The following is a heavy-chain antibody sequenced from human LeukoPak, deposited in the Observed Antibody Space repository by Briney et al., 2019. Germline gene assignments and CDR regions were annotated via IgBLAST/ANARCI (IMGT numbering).Heavy chain of an antibody. D-gene: IGHD5/OR15-5a*01. Sequence: AGGSLRLSCAASGFSFNNYAISWVRQAPGKGLEWVSGISGSGDSTYYADSVKGRFTISRDNSKNTLYLQMNSLRAEDTAVYYCAKEGGVSEGAFDVWGQGTMVTVSS. CDR3: AKEGGVSEGAFDV. CDR2: ISGSGDST. V-gene: IGHV3-23*01. CDR1: GFSFNNYA. J-gene: IGHJ3*01.